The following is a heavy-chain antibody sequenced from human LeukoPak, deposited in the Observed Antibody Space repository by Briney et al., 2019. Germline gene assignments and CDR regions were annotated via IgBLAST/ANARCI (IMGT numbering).Heavy chain of an antibody. Sequence: ASVKLSCKASGYTFTTYDINWVRQATGQGLEWMGWMNPNSGNTGYAQKFQGRVTITRNTSISTAYMELSSLRSEDTAVYYCARAQYPQYYMDVWGKGTTVTVSS. D-gene: IGHD2-2*01. CDR3: ARAQYPQYYMDV. CDR2: MNPNSGNT. J-gene: IGHJ6*03. V-gene: IGHV1-8*03. CDR1: GYTFTTYD.